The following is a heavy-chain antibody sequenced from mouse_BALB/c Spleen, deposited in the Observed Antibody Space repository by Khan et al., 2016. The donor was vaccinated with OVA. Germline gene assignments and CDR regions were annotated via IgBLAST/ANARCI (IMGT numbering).Heavy chain of an antibody. V-gene: IGHV2-3*01. CDR2: IWGDGST. Sequence: QMQLKESGPGLVAPSQSLSITCTVSGFSLTNYGVNWVRQPPGKGLEWLGVIWGDGSTNYHSALISRLSITKDNSKSQVFLKLNSLQTDDTATYXCAGFEASYYAMYYWGQGTSVTVSS. J-gene: IGHJ4*01. D-gene: IGHD6-1*01. CDR3: AGFEASYYAMYY. CDR1: GFSLTNYG.